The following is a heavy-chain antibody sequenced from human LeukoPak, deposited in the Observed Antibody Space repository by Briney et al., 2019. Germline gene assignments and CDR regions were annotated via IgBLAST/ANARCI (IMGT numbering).Heavy chain of an antibody. CDR1: GGSISSDY. Sequence: SETLSLTCTVSGGSISSDYWSWIRQPPGKGLEWIGYIYSSGSTNYNPPLKSRVTISMDTSKKQFSLKVRSVTAADTAVYYCARLGVAMAIDYWGQGTLVTVSS. D-gene: IGHD2-15*01. CDR3: ARLGVAMAIDY. V-gene: IGHV4-59*01. J-gene: IGHJ4*02. CDR2: IYSSGST.